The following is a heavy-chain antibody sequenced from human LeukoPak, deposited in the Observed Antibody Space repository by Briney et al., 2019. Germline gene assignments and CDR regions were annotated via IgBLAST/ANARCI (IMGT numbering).Heavy chain of an antibody. CDR1: GFTFSTYS. V-gene: IGHV3-21*01. D-gene: IGHD1-14*01. CDR2: ISTSSTYI. J-gene: IGHJ6*02. CDR3: ARHEPVITLSSYYYGMDV. Sequence: PGGSLRLSCAASGFTFSTYSMNWVRQAPGKGLEWVSSISTSSTYIFYADSVKGRFTISRDNAKNSLYLQMNSLRAEDTAVYYCARHEPVITLSSYYYGMDVWGPGTTVTVSS.